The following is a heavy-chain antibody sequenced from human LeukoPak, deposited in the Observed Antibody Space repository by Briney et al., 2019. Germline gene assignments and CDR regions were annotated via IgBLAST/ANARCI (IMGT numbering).Heavy chain of an antibody. CDR3: ARVWVYSSSHPVDP. V-gene: IGHV1-2*02. D-gene: IGHD6-6*01. CDR2: INPNSGGT. J-gene: IGHJ5*02. CDR1: GYTFTGYY. Sequence: ASVKVSCKASGYTFTGYYMHWVRQAPGQGLEWMGWINPNSGGTNYAQKFQGRVTMTRDTSISTAYMELSRLRSDDTAVYYCARVWVYSSSHPVDPWGQGTLVTVSS.